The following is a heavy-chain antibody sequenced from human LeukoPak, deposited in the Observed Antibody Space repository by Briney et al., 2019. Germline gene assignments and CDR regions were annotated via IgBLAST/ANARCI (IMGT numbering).Heavy chain of an antibody. Sequence: GGSLRLSCAASGFTFSSYSMNWVRQAPGKGLEWVSSISSSSSYIYYADSVKGRFTISRDNAKNSLYLQTNSLRAEDTAVYYCARDAMVRGVILHWGQGTLVTVSS. V-gene: IGHV3-21*04. CDR3: ARDAMVRGVILH. CDR1: GFTFSSYS. D-gene: IGHD3-10*01. J-gene: IGHJ4*02. CDR2: ISSSSSYI.